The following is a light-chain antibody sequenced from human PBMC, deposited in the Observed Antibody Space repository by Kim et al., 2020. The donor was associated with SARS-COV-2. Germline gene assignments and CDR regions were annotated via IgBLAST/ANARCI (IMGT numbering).Light chain of an antibody. Sequence: GDRVPIACRASQSISSWLAWYQQRPGKAPQVLIYEASNLATGVPSRFSGSKSGTEFTLTISSLQAEDFATYYCQQYNSYPETFGQGTKVDIK. CDR2: EAS. V-gene: IGKV1-5*01. J-gene: IGKJ1*01. CDR1: QSISSW. CDR3: QQYNSYPET.